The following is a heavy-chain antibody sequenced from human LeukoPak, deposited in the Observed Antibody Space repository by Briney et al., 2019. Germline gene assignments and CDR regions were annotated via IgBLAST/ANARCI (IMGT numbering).Heavy chain of an antibody. CDR1: GYSISSSNW. CDR2: IYYSGST. Sequence: SDTLSLTCTVSGYSISSSNWWGWIRQPPGKGLEWIGYIYYSGSTHYNPSLESRVAMSVDTAKNQFSLTLSSVPAVETAVYNCAKKSDGRAWSDPWGQGTLVTVSS. J-gene: IGHJ5*02. V-gene: IGHV4-28*01. CDR3: AKKSDGRAWSDP. D-gene: IGHD2-8*01.